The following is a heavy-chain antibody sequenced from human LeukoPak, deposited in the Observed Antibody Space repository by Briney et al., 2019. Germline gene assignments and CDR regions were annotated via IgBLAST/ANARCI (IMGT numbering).Heavy chain of an antibody. CDR3: ASNRGVRGVAYYFDY. J-gene: IGHJ4*02. V-gene: IGHV4-4*02. CDR2: IYYSGNT. D-gene: IGHD3-10*01. CDR1: GGSISSSNW. Sequence: PSETLSLTCAVSGGSISSSNWWSWVRQPPGKGLEWIGSIYYSGNTYQNPSLKSRVTISVDTSKNQLSLKLSSVTAADTAVYYCASNRGVRGVAYYFDYWGQGTLVTVSS.